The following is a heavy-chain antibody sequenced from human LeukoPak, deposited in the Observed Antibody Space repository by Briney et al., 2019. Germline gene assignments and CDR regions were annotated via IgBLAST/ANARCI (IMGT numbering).Heavy chain of an antibody. J-gene: IGHJ3*02. Sequence: ASVKVSCKASGYTFTGYYMHWVRQAPGQGLEWMGWINPNSGGTNYAQKFQGRVTMTRDTSISTAYMELSRLRSDDMAVYYCARDASPNDAFDIWGQGTMVTVSS. CDR1: GYTFTGYY. V-gene: IGHV1-2*02. CDR2: INPNSGGT. CDR3: ARDASPNDAFDI.